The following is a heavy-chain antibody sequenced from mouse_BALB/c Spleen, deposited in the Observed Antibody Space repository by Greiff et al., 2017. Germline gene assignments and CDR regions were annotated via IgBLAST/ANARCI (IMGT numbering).Heavy chain of an antibody. V-gene: IGHV1S29*02. CDR3: ARDGYDPWLAY. CDR1: GYTFTDYN. J-gene: IGHJ3*01. D-gene: IGHD2-2*01. Sequence: VQLQQSGPELVKPGASVKISCKASGYTFTDYNMHWVKQSHGKSLEWIGYIYPYNGGTGYNQKFKSKATLTVDNSSSTAYMELHSLTSEDSAVYYCARDGYDPWLAYWGQGTLVTVSA. CDR2: IYPYNGGT.